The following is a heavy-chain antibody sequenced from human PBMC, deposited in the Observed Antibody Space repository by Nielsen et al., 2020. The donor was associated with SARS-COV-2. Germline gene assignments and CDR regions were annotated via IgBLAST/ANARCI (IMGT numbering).Heavy chain of an antibody. CDR3: ARLGCGGDCYSPTGGESWFDP. V-gene: IGHV4-61*02. CDR2: YYPSGST. CDR1: GGSIGSGNYF. Sequence: LRLSCTVSGGSIGSGNYFWNWLRQPAGKGLEWIGRYYPSGSTIYNPSLKSRVTISVDTSKNQFSLNLTSVTAADTAVYYCARLGCGGDCYSPTGGESWFDPWGQGTLVTVSS. J-gene: IGHJ5*02. D-gene: IGHD2-21*02.